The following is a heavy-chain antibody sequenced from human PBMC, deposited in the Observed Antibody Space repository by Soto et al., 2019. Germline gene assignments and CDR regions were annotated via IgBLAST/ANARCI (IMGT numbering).Heavy chain of an antibody. D-gene: IGHD5-12*01. CDR2: ISRGGGTI. CDR1: GFTFSSYE. Sequence: EVQLVESGGGLVKPGGSLRLSCAASGFTFSSYEMNWVRQAPGKGLEWVSYISRGGGTIYYADSVKGRFTISRDNAKNSLYLQMNSLRAEDTAVYYCARDDSGWDYWGQGTLVTVSS. J-gene: IGHJ4*02. CDR3: ARDDSGWDY. V-gene: IGHV3-48*03.